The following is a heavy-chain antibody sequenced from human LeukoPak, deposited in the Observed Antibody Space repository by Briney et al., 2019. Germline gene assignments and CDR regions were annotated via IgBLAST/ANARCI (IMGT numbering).Heavy chain of an antibody. D-gene: IGHD6-19*01. J-gene: IGHJ4*02. Sequence: SETLSLTCSVQGSSFTGYYWSWIRQPPGKGLEWIGERNHRGSSYFNPSFESRVTISLDMSRKQFSLKLTSVTAADTAFYYCARGSGSYSGAADYWGQGTLVTVSS. CDR3: ARGSGSYSGAADY. CDR1: GSSFTGYY. V-gene: IGHV4-34*01. CDR2: RNHRGSS.